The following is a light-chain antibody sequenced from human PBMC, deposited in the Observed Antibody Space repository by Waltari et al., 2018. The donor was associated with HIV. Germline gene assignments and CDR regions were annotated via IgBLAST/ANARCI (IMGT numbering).Light chain of an antibody. V-gene: IGLV1-44*01. J-gene: IGLJ1*01. CDR1: SSNIGSNT. CDR3: AAWDDSLNGYV. CDR2: SNN. Sequence: QSVVTQPPSASGTPGQRVTISCSGSSSNIGSNTVNWYQQVPGTAPKLLIYSNNQRPSGVPDLFSGSKSGTSASLAISGLQSEDEADYYCAAWDDSLNGYVFGTGTKVTVL.